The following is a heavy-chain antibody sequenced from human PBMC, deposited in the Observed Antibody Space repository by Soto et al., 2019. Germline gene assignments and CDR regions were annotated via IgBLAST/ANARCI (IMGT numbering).Heavy chain of an antibody. V-gene: IGHV4-61*01. Sequence: SETLSLTCTVSGGSVSSGTYCWSWIRQSPGKGLEWIGYIYYSGNTNYNPSLRSRVSISVDTSKNQFSLKLSSVTAADTAVYYCATAPYDIGGYGYFDYWGQGALVTVSS. CDR3: ATAPYDIGGYGYFDY. CDR2: IYYSGNT. D-gene: IGHD3-22*01. J-gene: IGHJ4*02. CDR1: GGSVSSGTYC.